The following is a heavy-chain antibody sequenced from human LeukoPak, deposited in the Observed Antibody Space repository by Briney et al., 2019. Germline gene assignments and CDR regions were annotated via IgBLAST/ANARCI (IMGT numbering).Heavy chain of an antibody. J-gene: IGHJ4*02. CDR1: GFTFRSYG. D-gene: IGHD3-10*01. V-gene: IGHV3-30*02. Sequence: GGSLRLSCATSGFTFRSYGMHWVRQAPGKGLEWVAFIRFDASNKYYTDSVKGRFTISRDNSKNTLYLQMNSLRAEDTAVYYCAKDGEALVVRGVMFFVYWGQGTLVTVSS. CDR2: IRFDASNK. CDR3: AKDGEALVVRGVMFFVY.